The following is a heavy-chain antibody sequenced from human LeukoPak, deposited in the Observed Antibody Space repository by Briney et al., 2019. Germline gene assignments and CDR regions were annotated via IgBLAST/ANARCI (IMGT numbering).Heavy chain of an antibody. Sequence: GESLKISCKASGYSFTNYWIAWAGQMPGKGLEWIGMIYPGDSDTRYSPSCRGEVTISADKSINTAYLQWASRKASDTAMYDCARQPRHATGWFSDSWGEATLVTVSS. CDR2: IYPGDSDT. CDR1: GYSFTNYW. J-gene: IGHJ5*01. D-gene: IGHD6-19*01. CDR3: ARQPRHATGWFSDS. V-gene: IGHV5-51*01.